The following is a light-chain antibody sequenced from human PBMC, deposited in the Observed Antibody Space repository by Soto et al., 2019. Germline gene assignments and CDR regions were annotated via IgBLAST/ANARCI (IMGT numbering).Light chain of an antibody. CDR3: QQYSSTFWT. J-gene: IGKJ1*01. CDR1: QSISSSY. Sequence: EIVLTQSPGTLSLSPGERTTRSCRASQSISSSYLAWYQQKPGQAPRLLVYGASSRATGIPDRFSGSGSGTDFTLTISRLEPEDFALYYCQQYSSTFWTLGQGNKVEIK. CDR2: GAS. V-gene: IGKV3-20*01.